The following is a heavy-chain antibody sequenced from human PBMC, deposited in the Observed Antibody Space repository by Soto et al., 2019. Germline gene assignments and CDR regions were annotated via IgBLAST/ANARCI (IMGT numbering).Heavy chain of an antibody. CDR1: GFTFSNYA. CDR2: ISSDGSYK. V-gene: IGHV3-30*03. D-gene: IGHD6-13*01. J-gene: IGHJ6*02. Sequence: QVQLVESGGGVVQPGRSLRLSCAASGFTFSNYATHWVRQAPGKGLECMAVISSDGSYKYFADSVKGRFTISRDNSKNTLYLQMNSLRAEDTAVYYCAREIAAAGDYYYYGMDVWAKGPRSPSP. CDR3: AREIAAAGDYYYYGMDV.